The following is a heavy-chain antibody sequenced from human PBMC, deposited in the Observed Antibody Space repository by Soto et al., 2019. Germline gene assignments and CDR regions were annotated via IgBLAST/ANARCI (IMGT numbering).Heavy chain of an antibody. CDR2: ISYDGSNK. V-gene: IGHV3-30*03. Sequence: QVQLVESGGGVVQPGRSLRLSCAASGFTFSSYGMHWVRQAPGKGLEWVAVISYDGSNKYYADSVMGRFTISRDNSKNPLYLQMNSLKAEDTAGYYCAIGQRHGGRDAFDIWGQGTMVTVSS. CDR1: GFTFSSYG. CDR3: AIGQRHGGRDAFDI. J-gene: IGHJ3*02.